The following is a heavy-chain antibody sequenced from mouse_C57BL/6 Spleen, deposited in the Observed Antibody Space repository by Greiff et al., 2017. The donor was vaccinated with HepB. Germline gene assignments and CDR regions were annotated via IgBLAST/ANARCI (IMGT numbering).Heavy chain of an antibody. J-gene: IGHJ3*01. Sequence: QVQLKESGAELMKPGASVKLSCKATGYTFTGYWIEWVKQRPGHGLEWIGEILPGSGSTNYNEKFKGKATFTADTSSNTAYMQLSSLTTEDSAFYFCAREHGNHAWFAYWGQGTLVTVSA. D-gene: IGHD2-1*01. CDR3: AREHGNHAWFAY. CDR1: GYTFTGYW. V-gene: IGHV1-9*01. CDR2: ILPGSGST.